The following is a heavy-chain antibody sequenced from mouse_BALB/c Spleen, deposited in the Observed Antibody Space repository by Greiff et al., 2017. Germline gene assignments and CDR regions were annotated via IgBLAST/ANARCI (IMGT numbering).Heavy chain of an antibody. Sequence: VMLVESGPGLVAPSQSLSITCTVSGFSLTGYGVNWVRQPPGKGLEWLGMIWGDGSTDYNSALKSRLSISKDNSKSQVFLKMNSLQTDDTARYYCARGHYYGSSLYYAMDYWGQGTSVTVSS. J-gene: IGHJ4*01. CDR2: IWGDGST. D-gene: IGHD1-1*01. CDR3: ARGHYYGSSLYYAMDY. CDR1: GFSLTGYG. V-gene: IGHV2-6-7*01.